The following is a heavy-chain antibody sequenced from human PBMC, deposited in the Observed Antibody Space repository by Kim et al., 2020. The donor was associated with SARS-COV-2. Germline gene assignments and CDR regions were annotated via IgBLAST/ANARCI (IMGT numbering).Heavy chain of an antibody. CDR3: ARHLGGFIYRRSYYYYYMDV. CDR2: IYPGDSDT. Sequence: GESLKISCKGSGYSFTSYWIGWVRQMPGKGLEWMGIIYPGDSDTRYSPSFQGQVTISADKSISTAYLQWSSLKAPDTAMYYCARHLGGFIYRRSYYYYYMDVWGKGTTVTVSS. J-gene: IGHJ6*03. D-gene: IGHD3-10*01. V-gene: IGHV5-51*01. CDR1: GYSFTSYW.